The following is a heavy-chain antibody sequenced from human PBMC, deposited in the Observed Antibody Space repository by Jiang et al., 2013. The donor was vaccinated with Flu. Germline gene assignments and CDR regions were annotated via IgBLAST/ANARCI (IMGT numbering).Heavy chain of an antibody. CDR3: ARSDWLGEAFDY. J-gene: IGHJ4*02. CDR1: GSSNSTYYY. CDR2: MSQSGGT. V-gene: IGHV4-38-2*01. D-gene: IGHD6-19*01. Sequence: SGPGLVKPSETLSLTCAVSGSSNSTYYYWGWIRQPPGKGLEWIGSMSQSGGTYYNPSLKSRVTISGDTSKNQFSLRLTSVTAADTAVYYCARSDWLGEAFDYWGQGTLVTVSS.